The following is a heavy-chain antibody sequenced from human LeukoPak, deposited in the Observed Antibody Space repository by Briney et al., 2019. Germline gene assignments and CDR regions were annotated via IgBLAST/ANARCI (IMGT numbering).Heavy chain of an antibody. CDR1: GFTFSSYG. V-gene: IGHV3-30*18. Sequence: PGRSLRLSCAASGFTFSSYGMHWVRQAPGKGLEWVAVISYDGSNKYYADSVKGRFIISRDNSKNKLYLQMNSLRAEDTAVYYCAKDVVDYWGPGTLVTVSS. CDR3: AKDVVDY. CDR2: ISYDGSNK. J-gene: IGHJ4*02.